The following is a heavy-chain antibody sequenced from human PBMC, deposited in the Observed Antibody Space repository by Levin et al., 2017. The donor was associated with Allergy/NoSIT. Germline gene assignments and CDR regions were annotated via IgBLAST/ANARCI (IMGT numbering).Heavy chain of an antibody. CDR1: GFTFSSYS. CDR2: ISSSSSYI. V-gene: IGHV3-21*01. Sequence: PGGSLRLSCAASGFTFSSYSMNWVRQAPGKGLEWVSSISSSSSYIYYADSVKGRFTISRDNAKNSLYLQMNSLRAEDTAVYYCARRKGGDYHYYYYYMDVWGKGTTVTVSS. J-gene: IGHJ6*03. D-gene: IGHD4-17*01. CDR3: ARRKGGDYHYYYYYMDV.